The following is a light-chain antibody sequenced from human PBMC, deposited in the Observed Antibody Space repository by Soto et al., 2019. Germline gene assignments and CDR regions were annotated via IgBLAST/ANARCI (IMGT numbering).Light chain of an antibody. J-gene: IGKJ1*01. CDR1: QSVSST. Sequence: EIVITQSPATLSVSPGERATLSCRASQSVSSTLAWYQRKPGQAPRLLIYGASTRATGIPARFSGSGSGTEFTLTISSLQSEDFAAYYCQQYNNWWTFGQGAKVDIK. CDR3: QQYNNWWT. V-gene: IGKV3-15*01. CDR2: GAS.